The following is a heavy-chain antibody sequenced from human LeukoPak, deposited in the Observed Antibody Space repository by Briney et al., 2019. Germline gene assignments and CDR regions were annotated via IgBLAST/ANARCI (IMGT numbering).Heavy chain of an antibody. V-gene: IGHV3-23*01. D-gene: IGHD2-2*01. CDR3: AKDPYGTRYFDY. CDR1: GFTFSSSA. J-gene: IGHJ4*02. CDR2: INSGGDDT. Sequence: GGSLRLSCVASGFTFSSSAMTWVRQAPGKGLEWVSAINSGGDDTVHADSVKGRLTISRDNSKNTLYLQMNSLRAEDTAVYYCAKDPYGTRYFDYWGQGTLVTAS.